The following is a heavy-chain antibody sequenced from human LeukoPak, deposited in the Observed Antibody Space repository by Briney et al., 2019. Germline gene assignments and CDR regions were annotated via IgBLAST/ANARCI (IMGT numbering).Heavy chain of an antibody. D-gene: IGHD3-10*01. J-gene: IGHJ6*03. CDR1: GFTFSNYG. CDR2: IHYDGSNK. V-gene: IGHV3-30*02. Sequence: GGSLRLSCAASGFTFSNYGMHWVRQAPGKGLDWVAFIHYDGSNKYYADSVKGRFTISRDDSKNTLYLQMNSLRAEDTAVYYCAKLGKTENHYGSGRFSYYYYMDVWGKGTTVTISS. CDR3: AKLGKTENHYGSGRFSYYYYMDV.